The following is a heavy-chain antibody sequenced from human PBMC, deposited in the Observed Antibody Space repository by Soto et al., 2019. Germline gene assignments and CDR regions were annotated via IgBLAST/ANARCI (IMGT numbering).Heavy chain of an antibody. CDR2: ISSSSSYI. CDR3: ARDLTIFGVVPSASDY. CDR1: GFTFSSYS. J-gene: IGHJ4*02. V-gene: IGHV3-21*01. Sequence: PGGSLRLSCAASGFTFSSYSMNWVRQAPGKGLEWVSSISSSSSYIYYADSVKGRFTISRDNAKNSLYLQMNSLRAEDTAVYYCARDLTIFGVVPSASDYWGQGTLVTVSS. D-gene: IGHD3-3*01.